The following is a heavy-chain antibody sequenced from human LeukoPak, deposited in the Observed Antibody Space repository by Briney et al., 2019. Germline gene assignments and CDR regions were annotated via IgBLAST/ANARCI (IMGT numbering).Heavy chain of an antibody. CDR2: ISHSGGAT. V-gene: IGHV3-23*01. D-gene: IGHD5-24*01. CDR3: ANFKGKDGIKDHFDY. CDR1: GIAFDKNA. Sequence: GGSLRLSCAAFGIAFDKNAMSWVRQAPGRGLEWVSTISHSGGATHYADSVKGRFTISRDNSKNTVSLQMSSLRVEDTAVYYCANFKGKDGIKDHFDYWGQGTLVTVSS. J-gene: IGHJ4*02.